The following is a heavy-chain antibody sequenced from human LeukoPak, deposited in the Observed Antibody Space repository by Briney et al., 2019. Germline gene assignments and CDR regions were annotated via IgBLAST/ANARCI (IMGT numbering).Heavy chain of an antibody. CDR2: ISWNSGSI. J-gene: IGHJ3*02. CDR3: AKTQSGSYLHDAFDI. D-gene: IGHD1-26*01. CDR1: GFTFDDYA. Sequence: GGSLRLSCAASGFTFDDYAMHWVRQAPGKGLEWVSGISWNSGSIGYADSVKGRFTISRDNAENSLYLQMNSLRAEDTAVYYCAKTQSGSYLHDAFDIWGQGTMVTVSS. V-gene: IGHV3-9*01.